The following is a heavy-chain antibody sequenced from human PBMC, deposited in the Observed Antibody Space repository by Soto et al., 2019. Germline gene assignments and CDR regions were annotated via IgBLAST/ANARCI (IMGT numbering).Heavy chain of an antibody. CDR2: IYFRGNT. CDR3: AREGGSYDSGGYLIRGAFDI. D-gene: IGHD3-22*01. J-gene: IGHJ3*02. V-gene: IGHV4-31*03. CDR1: GDSISRIDYY. Sequence: TLSLTCSVSGDSISRIDYYWTWIRQHPEKGLEWIGNIYFRGNTYYSPSLESRLTISVDTSKNQFSLKLTSVTAADTAVYYCAREGGSYDSGGYLIRGAFDIWGQGTMVTVSS.